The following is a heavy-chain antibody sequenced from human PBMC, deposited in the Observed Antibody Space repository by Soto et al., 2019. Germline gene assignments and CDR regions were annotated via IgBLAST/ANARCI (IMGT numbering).Heavy chain of an antibody. Sequence: GGSLRLSCAASGFTFDDYTMHWVRQAPGKGLEWVSLISWDGGSTYYADSVKGRFTISRDNSKNSLYLQMNSLRTEDTALYYCAKESHCSGGSCYPPTPSYYCGMDVWGQGTTVTVS. V-gene: IGHV3-43*01. D-gene: IGHD2-15*01. CDR2: ISWDGGST. CDR1: GFTFDDYT. J-gene: IGHJ6*02. CDR3: AKESHCSGGSCYPPTPSYYCGMDV.